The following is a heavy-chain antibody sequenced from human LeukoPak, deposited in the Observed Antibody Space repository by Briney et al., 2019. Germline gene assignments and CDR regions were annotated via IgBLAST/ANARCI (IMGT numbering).Heavy chain of an antibody. CDR1: GGSISSGGYS. D-gene: IGHD2-15*01. V-gene: IGHV4-30-4*07. CDR3: ARAQRYCSGGSCLYYYYGMDV. Sequence: PSQTLSLTCAVSGGSISSGGYSWRWIRQPPGKGLEWIGYIYYSGSTNYNPSLKSRVTISVDTSKNQFSLKLSSVTAADTAVYYCARAQRYCSGGSCLYYYYGMDVWGQGTTVTVSS. J-gene: IGHJ6*02. CDR2: IYYSGST.